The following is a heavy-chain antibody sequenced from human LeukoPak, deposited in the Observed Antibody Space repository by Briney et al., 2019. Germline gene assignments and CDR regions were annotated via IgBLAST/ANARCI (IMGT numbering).Heavy chain of an antibody. Sequence: GASLKISCKGSGYSFTSYWIGWVRQMPGKGLEWMGIIYPGDSDTRYSPSFQGQVTISADKSISTAYLQWSSLKASDTAMYYCARRSDCGGDCYWFDYWGQGTLVTVSS. CDR1: GYSFTSYW. V-gene: IGHV5-51*01. J-gene: IGHJ4*02. CDR2: IYPGDSDT. CDR3: ARRSDCGGDCYWFDY. D-gene: IGHD2-21*02.